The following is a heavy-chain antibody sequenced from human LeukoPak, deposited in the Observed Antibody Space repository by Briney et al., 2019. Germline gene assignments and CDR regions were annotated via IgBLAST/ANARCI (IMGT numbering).Heavy chain of an antibody. Sequence: GGSLRLSCAASGFTFDDYGMSWVRQAPGKGLEWVSGINWNGGSTGYADSVKGRFTISRDNAKNSLYLQMNSLRAEDTALYYCARDREIAVAGSFDYWGQGTLVTVSS. J-gene: IGHJ4*02. V-gene: IGHV3-20*04. CDR2: INWNGGST. CDR1: GFTFDDYG. CDR3: ARDREIAVAGSFDY. D-gene: IGHD6-19*01.